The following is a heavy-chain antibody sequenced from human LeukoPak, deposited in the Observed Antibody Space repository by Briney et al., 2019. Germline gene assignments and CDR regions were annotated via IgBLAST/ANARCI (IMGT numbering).Heavy chain of an antibody. V-gene: IGHV4-34*01. CDR1: GGSFSGYY. Sequence: SETLSLICAVYGGSFSGYYGSWIRQPPGKGLEWIGEINHSGSTNYNPSLKSRVTISVDTSKNQFSLKLSSVTAADTAVYYCASITRDYYFDYWGQGTLVTVSS. CDR3: ASITRDYYFDY. J-gene: IGHJ4*02. D-gene: IGHD3-10*01. CDR2: INHSGST.